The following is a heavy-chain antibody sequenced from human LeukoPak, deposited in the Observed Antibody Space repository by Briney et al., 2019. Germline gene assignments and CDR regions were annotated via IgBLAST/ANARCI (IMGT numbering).Heavy chain of an antibody. CDR1: GDSVSSNSAA. D-gene: IGHD6-13*01. V-gene: IGHV6-1*01. CDR3: ARDKQQLANPFDY. Sequence: SQTLSLTCAISGDSVSSNSAAXXXXXXXXXXXXXXXGRTXYRSKWYNDXXVXXXXXITINPDTSKNQFSLQLNSVTPEDTAVYYCARDKQQLANPFDYWGQGTLVTVSS. CDR2: TXYRSKWYN. J-gene: IGHJ4*02.